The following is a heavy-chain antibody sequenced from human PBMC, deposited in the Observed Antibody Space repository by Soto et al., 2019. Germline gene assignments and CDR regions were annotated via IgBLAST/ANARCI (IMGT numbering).Heavy chain of an antibody. CDR3: ARHHGPTTSENGFDP. CDR1: GYTFFTYA. Sequence: QVHLVQSGVEVKTPGASVKVSGQASGYTFFTYAIRWVRQAPGQGLEWMGWISTYSGDTKYAQKFQGRVTMTTDTSTTTAYLELRSLRSDDTAVYYCARHHGPTTSENGFDPWGQGTLVTVSS. D-gene: IGHD5-12*01. CDR2: ISTYSGDT. V-gene: IGHV1-18*01. J-gene: IGHJ5*02.